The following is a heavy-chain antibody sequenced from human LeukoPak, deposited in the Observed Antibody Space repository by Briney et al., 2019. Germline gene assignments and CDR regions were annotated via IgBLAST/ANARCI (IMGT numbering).Heavy chain of an antibody. J-gene: IGHJ4*02. D-gene: IGHD3-22*01. CDR3: ARDRRSGYRLDY. V-gene: IGHV3-30-3*01. CDR2: ISYDGSNK. Sequence: PPGRSLRLSCAASGFTFSSYAMHWVRQAPGKGLEWVAVISYDGSNKYYADSVKGRFTISRDNSKNTLYLQMNSLRAEDTAVYYCARDRRSGYRLDYWGQGTLATVSS. CDR1: GFTFSSYA.